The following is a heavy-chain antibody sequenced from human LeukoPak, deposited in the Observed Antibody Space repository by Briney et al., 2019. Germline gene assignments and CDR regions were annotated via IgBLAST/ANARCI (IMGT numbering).Heavy chain of an antibody. J-gene: IGHJ6*03. CDR1: GFTVSSNY. CDR2: IYSGGST. CDR3: ARDRSGYDTLGYYYYYMDV. V-gene: IGHV3-53*01. Sequence: GGSLRLSCAASGFTVSSNYMSWVRQAPGKGLQWVSVIYSGGSTYYADSVKGRFTISRDNSKNTLYLQMNSLRAEDMAVYYCARDRSGYDTLGYYYYYMDVWGKGTTVTVSS. D-gene: IGHD5-12*01.